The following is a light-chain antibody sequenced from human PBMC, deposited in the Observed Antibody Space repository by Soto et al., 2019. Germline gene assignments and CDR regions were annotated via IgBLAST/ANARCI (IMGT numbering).Light chain of an antibody. V-gene: IGKV3-20*01. J-gene: IGKJ1*01. CDR2: DAS. Sequence: EIVLTQSPGTLSLSPGEIATLSCRASQSVSSSYLAWYQQKPGQAPRLLIYDASSRATGIPDRFSGSGSGTDFTLTISRLEPEDFAVYYCQQYGSIPWTFGQGTKVDIK. CDR3: QQYGSIPWT. CDR1: QSVSSSY.